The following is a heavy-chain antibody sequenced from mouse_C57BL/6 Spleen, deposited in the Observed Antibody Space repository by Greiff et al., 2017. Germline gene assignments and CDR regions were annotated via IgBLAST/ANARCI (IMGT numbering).Heavy chain of an antibody. V-gene: IGHV14-4*01. CDR1: GFNIKDDY. Sequence: EVKLMESGAELVRPGASVTLSCTASGFNIKDDYMHWVKQRPEQGLEWIGWIDPENGDTAYASKFQGKATITADTSSNTAYLQLSSLTSEDTAVYYCTSLDYWGQGTTLTVSS. CDR3: TSLDY. CDR2: IDPENGDT. J-gene: IGHJ2*01.